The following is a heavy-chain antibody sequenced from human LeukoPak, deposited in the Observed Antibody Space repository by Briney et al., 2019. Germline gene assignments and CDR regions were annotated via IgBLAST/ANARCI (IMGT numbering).Heavy chain of an antibody. CDR3: ARRGYSYGPSYFMQSTYYYYYYYMDV. Sequence: ASVKVSCRASGYTFTSYDINWVRQATGQGLEWMGWMNPNSGNTGYAQKFQGRVTMTRNTSISTAYMELSSLRSEDTAVYYCARRGYSYGPSYFMQSTYYYYYYYMDVWGKGTTVTISS. CDR1: GYTFTSYD. D-gene: IGHD5-18*01. J-gene: IGHJ6*03. V-gene: IGHV1-8*01. CDR2: MNPNSGNT.